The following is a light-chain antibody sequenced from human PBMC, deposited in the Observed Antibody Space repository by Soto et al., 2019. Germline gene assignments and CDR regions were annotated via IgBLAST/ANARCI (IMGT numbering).Light chain of an antibody. CDR1: QSISSW. Sequence: DIQMTQSPSTLSASVGDRVTITCRASQSISSWLAWYQQKPGKAPKLLIYDASSLESGVPSRFSGSGSGTEFTLTISSLQPDDLATYYCQQYNSYWTFGPGTKVDIK. CDR3: QQYNSYWT. CDR2: DAS. J-gene: IGKJ1*01. V-gene: IGKV1-5*01.